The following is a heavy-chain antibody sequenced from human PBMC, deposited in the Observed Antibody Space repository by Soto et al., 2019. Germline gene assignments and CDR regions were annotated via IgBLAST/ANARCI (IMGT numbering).Heavy chain of an antibody. V-gene: IGHV4-31*03. Sequence: PSETLSLTCSVSGGYISSGGNYWSWIRQHPGKGLEWIGFIYYTGHTKYNAALKGRASISGDMSENQFSLTLTSVTAADTAVYYCAREDINESFFDSWGPGRLVTVSS. D-gene: IGHD2-8*01. CDR2: IYYTGHT. J-gene: IGHJ4*02. CDR1: GGYISSGGNY. CDR3: AREDINESFFDS.